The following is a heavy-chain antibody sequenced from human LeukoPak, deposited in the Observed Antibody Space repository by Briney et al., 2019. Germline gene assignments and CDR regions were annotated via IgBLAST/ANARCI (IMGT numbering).Heavy chain of an antibody. J-gene: IGHJ4*02. CDR3: ARDASVGAAYLDL. CDR2: ISYDGSNK. CDR1: GFTFSSYG. D-gene: IGHD2-15*01. V-gene: IGHV3-30*03. Sequence: GGSLRLSCAASGFTFSSYGMHWVRQAPGKGLEWVAVISYDGSNKYYADSVKGRFTISRDNSKNTLYLQMTTLRPDDTAVYYCARDASVGAAYLDLWGQGALVAVSS.